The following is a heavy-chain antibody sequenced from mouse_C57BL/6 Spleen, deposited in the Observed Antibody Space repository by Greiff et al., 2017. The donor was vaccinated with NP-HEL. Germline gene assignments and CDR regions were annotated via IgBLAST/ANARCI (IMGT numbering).Heavy chain of an antibody. D-gene: IGHD2-4*01. CDR2: INPSSGYT. V-gene: IGHV1-7*01. CDR3: ARRDDYEDYFDY. J-gene: IGHJ2*01. Sequence: QVHVKQSGAELAKPGASVKLSCKASGYTFTSYWMHWVKQRPGQGLEWIGYINPSSGYTKYNQKFKDKATLTADKSSSTAYMQLGSLTYEDSAVYYCARRDDYEDYFDYGGQGTTLTVSS. CDR1: GYTFTSYW.